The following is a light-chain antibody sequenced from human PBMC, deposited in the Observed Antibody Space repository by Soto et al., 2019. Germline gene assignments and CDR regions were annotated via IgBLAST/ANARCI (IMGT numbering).Light chain of an antibody. Sequence: QSALTQPASVSGSPGQSLTISCTGTSSDVGKYNYVSWYQQHPAKAPKLMIFEVSNRPAGVSNRFSGSKSGNTASLTISGLQAEDEAEYYCSSYTGSSINTVVFGGGTKLTVL. CDR3: SSYTGSSINTVV. J-gene: IGLJ2*01. V-gene: IGLV2-14*01. CDR1: SSDVGKYNY. CDR2: EVS.